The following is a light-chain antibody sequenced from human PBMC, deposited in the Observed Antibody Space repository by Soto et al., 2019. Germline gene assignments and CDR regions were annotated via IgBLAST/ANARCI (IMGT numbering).Light chain of an antibody. CDR2: DVS. V-gene: IGKV1-5*01. CDR1: SSKW. J-gene: IGKJ2*01. CDR3: QHTSDYT. Sequence: DIQMTQSPSTLAASVGDTVTMTCRSSSKWLAWYQKKPGKAPKLLIYDVSHLERGVPPSFSRSTSGADTPLPITDQQPDDLGTYYSQHTSDYTFGQGTKVEIK.